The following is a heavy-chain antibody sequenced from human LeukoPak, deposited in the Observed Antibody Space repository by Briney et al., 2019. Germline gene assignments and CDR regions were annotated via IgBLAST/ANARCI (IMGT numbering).Heavy chain of an antibody. CDR2: ISSSSSYI. Sequence: GGSLRLSCAASGFTFSSYSMNWIRQAPGKGLEWVSSISSSSSYIYYADSVKGRFTISRDNAKNSLYLQMNSLRAEDTAVYYCARGTYCSGGSCYSFDYWGQGTLVTVSS. J-gene: IGHJ4*02. CDR3: ARGTYCSGGSCYSFDY. V-gene: IGHV3-21*01. CDR1: GFTFSSYS. D-gene: IGHD2-15*01.